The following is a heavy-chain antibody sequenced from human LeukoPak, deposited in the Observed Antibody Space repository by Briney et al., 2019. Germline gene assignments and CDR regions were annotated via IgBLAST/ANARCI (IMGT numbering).Heavy chain of an antibody. J-gene: IGHJ6*02. Sequence: ASVKVSCKASGYTFTSYGISWVRQAPGQGLEWMGWISAYNGNTNYAQKLQGRVTMTTDTSTSTACMELRSLRSDDTAVYYCARDVTYYDTPIPYYYYGMDVWGQGTTVTVSS. CDR2: ISAYNGNT. D-gene: IGHD3-22*01. V-gene: IGHV1-18*01. CDR1: GYTFTSYG. CDR3: ARDVTYYDTPIPYYYYGMDV.